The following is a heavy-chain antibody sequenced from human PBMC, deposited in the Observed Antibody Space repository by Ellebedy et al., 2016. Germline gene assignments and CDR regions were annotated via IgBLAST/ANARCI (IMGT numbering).Heavy chain of an antibody. Sequence: GESLKISXAASGFTFSSYSMNWVRQAPGKGLEWVSSISSSSSYIYYADSVKGRFTISRDNAKNSLYLQMNSLRAEDTAVYYCAREGNGGSADYWGQGTLVTVSS. D-gene: IGHD2-15*01. V-gene: IGHV3-21*01. CDR3: AREGNGGSADY. J-gene: IGHJ4*02. CDR1: GFTFSSYS. CDR2: ISSSSSYI.